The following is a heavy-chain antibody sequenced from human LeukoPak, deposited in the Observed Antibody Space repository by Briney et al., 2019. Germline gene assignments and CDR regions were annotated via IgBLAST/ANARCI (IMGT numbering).Heavy chain of an antibody. CDR1: GFPFRNYG. CDR2: IHYDGSDK. J-gene: IGHJ4*02. V-gene: IGHV3-30*02. Sequence: GGSLRLSCAASGFPFRNYGIHWVRQAPGKGLEWVAFIHYDGSDKYYADPVKGRFTISRDSSKNTLYLQMNSLRAEDTAVYYCAKDDRYNWNYGFDYWGQGTLVTVSS. CDR3: AKDDRYNWNYGFDY. D-gene: IGHD1-7*01.